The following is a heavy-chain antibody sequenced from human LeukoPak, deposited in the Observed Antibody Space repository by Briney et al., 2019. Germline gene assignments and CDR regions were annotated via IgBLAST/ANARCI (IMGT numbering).Heavy chain of an antibody. CDR1: GGSISSNSYY. CDR3: ARGRYTMVRGVIGRDTDYYYYSYMDV. J-gene: IGHJ6*03. V-gene: IGHV4-39*01. Sequence: SETLSLTCAVSGGSISSNSYYWGWIRQPPGKGLEWIGSIYYSGSTYYNPSLKSRVTISVDTSKNQFSLQLNSVTPEDTAVYYCARGRYTMVRGVIGRDTDYYYYSYMDVWGKGTTVTISS. D-gene: IGHD3-10*01. CDR2: IYYSGST.